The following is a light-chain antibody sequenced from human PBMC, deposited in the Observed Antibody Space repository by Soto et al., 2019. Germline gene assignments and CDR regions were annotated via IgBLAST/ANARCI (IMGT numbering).Light chain of an antibody. V-gene: IGKV3-15*01. CDR3: QQYNNWPRT. Sequence: EIVMAQSPASPSVSPGQRAALSCRASQSVSSNLAWYQQKPGQAPRLLIYGASTRATGIPARFSGSGSGTEFTLTISSLQSEDVAVYYCQQYNNWPRTFGQGTKVDIK. CDR2: GAS. J-gene: IGKJ1*01. CDR1: QSVSSN.